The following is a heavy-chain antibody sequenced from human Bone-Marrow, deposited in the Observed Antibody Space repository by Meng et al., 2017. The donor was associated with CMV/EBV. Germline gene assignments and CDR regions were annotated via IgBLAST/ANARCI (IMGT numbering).Heavy chain of an antibody. CDR1: GYTFNGYY. V-gene: IGHV1-2*02. CDR3: ARDSGSYSFDY. CDR2: INPNSGGT. Sequence: ASVKVSCKASGYTFNGYYMHWVRQAPGQGLEWMGWINPNSGGTNYAQKVQGRVTMTRDTSISTAYMELSRLRSDDTAVYYCARDSGSYSFDYWGQGTLVTVSS. D-gene: IGHD1-26*01. J-gene: IGHJ4*02.